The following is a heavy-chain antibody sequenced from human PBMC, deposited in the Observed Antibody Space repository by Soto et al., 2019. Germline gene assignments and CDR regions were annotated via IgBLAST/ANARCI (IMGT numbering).Heavy chain of an antibody. D-gene: IGHD2-21*02. CDR2: ITSDGKSK. V-gene: IGHV3-74*01. J-gene: IGHJ5*02. CDR3: ARESGDWPLNWFDP. CDR1: GFNFSNHW. Sequence: PGGSLRLSCAASGFNFSNHWMHWVRQRPAEGLAWVSRITSDGKSKAYAESVKGRFAISRDNAKNTLYLQMNGLTAEDTAVYYCARESGDWPLNWFDPWGQGTLVTVSS.